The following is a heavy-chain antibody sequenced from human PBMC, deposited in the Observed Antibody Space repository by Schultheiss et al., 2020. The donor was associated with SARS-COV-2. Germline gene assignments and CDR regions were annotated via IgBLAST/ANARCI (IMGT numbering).Heavy chain of an antibody. Sequence: SQTLSLTCSVSGGSIRSYYWSWIRQPPGKGLEWIGRIYTSGSTNYNPSLKSRVTIAVDTSKNQFSLKLNSVTAADTAVYYCARDRAITMTYFDFWGRGALVTVSS. CDR1: GGSIRSYY. CDR2: IYTSGST. V-gene: IGHV4-4*07. CDR3: ARDRAITMTYFDF. D-gene: IGHD3-22*01. J-gene: IGHJ4*02.